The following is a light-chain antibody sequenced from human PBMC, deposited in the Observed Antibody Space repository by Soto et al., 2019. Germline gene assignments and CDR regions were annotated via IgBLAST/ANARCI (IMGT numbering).Light chain of an antibody. Sequence: QAVVTQPPSASGTPGQRVTISCSGSSSNIGSNTVNWYQQLPGTAPKLLIYSNNQRPSGVPDRFSGSKSGTSASLAISGLQSEDEADYYCPAWDDSLNGVVFGGETQLTVL. CDR2: SNN. CDR3: PAWDDSLNGVV. V-gene: IGLV1-44*01. J-gene: IGLJ2*01. CDR1: SSNIGSNT.